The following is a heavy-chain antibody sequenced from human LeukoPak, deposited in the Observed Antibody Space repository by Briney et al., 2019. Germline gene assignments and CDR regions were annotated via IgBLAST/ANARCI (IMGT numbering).Heavy chain of an antibody. Sequence: PSETLSLTCTVSGGSISSYYWSWIRQPPGKGLEWIGYIYYSGSTNYNPSLKSRVTISVDTSKNQFSLKLSSVTAADTAVYYCARDQWIQLYDSRFYYYYGMDVWGQGTTVTVSS. CDR2: IYYSGST. V-gene: IGHV4-59*01. D-gene: IGHD5-18*01. CDR3: ARDQWIQLYDSRFYYYYGMDV. CDR1: GGSISSYY. J-gene: IGHJ6*02.